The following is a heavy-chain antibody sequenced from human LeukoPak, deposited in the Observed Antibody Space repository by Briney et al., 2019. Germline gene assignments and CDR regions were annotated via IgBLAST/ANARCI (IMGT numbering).Heavy chain of an antibody. Sequence: PSETLSLTCAVYGGSFSGYYWSWIRQPPGKGLEWIGEINHSGSTNYNPSLKSRVTISVDTSKNQFSLKLSSVTAADTAVYYCATYYYDSSGYYYGGLDYWGQGTLVTVSS. V-gene: IGHV4-34*01. J-gene: IGHJ4*02. D-gene: IGHD3-22*01. CDR3: ATYYYDSSGYYYGGLDY. CDR1: GGSFSGYY. CDR2: INHSGST.